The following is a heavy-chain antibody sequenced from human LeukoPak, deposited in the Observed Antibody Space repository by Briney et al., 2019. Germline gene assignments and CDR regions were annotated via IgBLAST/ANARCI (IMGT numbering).Heavy chain of an antibody. D-gene: IGHD3-10*01. V-gene: IGHV1-2*02. J-gene: IGHJ5*02. Sequence: ASVKVSCKASGYTFTGYYMHWVRQAPGQGLEWMGWINPNSGGTNYAQKFQGRVTMTRDTSICTAYMELSRLRSDDTAVYYCARDSLTMVRGKENWFDPWGQGTLVTVSP. CDR1: GYTFTGYY. CDR3: ARDSLTMVRGKENWFDP. CDR2: INPNSGGT.